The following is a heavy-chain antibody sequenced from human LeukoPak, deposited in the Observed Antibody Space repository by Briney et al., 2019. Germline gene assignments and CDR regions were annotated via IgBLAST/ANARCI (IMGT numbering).Heavy chain of an antibody. CDR3: ARDVFDDWQWLVIPGDNWFDP. D-gene: IGHD6-19*01. CDR2: RIPIFGIE. CDR1: GGTFIIYA. J-gene: IGHJ5*02. V-gene: IGHV1-69*10. Sequence: SVKVSCKASGGTFIIYAISWVRQAPGQRLEWMGGRIPIFGIENYAQKFQGRVTITADKATSTAYMELSSLRSEDTAVYYCARDVFDDWQWLVIPGDNWFDPWGQGTLVTVSS.